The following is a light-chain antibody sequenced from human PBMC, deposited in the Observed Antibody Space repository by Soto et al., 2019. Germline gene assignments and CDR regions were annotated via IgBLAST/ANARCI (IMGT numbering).Light chain of an antibody. J-gene: IGKJ1*01. Sequence: VLTQSPATLSXXXGERATLSCRASQSVSSYLAWYQQKPGQAPRLLIYDASNRATGIPARFSGSGSGTDFTLTIIFLVNEDFAVYYCQPRSKLAWKFCQGTKVAIK. CDR2: DAS. V-gene: IGKV3-11*01. CDR3: QPRSKLAWK. CDR1: QSVSSY.